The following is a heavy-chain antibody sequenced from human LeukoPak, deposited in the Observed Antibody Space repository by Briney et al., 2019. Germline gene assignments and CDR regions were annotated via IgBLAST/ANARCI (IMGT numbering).Heavy chain of an antibody. V-gene: IGHV1-24*01. D-gene: IGHD6-19*01. Sequence: ASVKVSCKVSGYTLTELSMHWVRQAPGKGLEWMGGFDPEDGETIYAQKFQGRVTMTEDTSTDTAYMEPSSLRSEDTAVYYCATIGGSGSTYYFDYWGQGTLVTVSS. CDR2: FDPEDGET. CDR3: ATIGGSGSTYYFDY. CDR1: GYTLTELS. J-gene: IGHJ4*02.